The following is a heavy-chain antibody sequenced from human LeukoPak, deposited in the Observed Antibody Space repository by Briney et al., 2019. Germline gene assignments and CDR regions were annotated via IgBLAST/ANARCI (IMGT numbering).Heavy chain of an antibody. CDR3: AKDRNSGSYSFFDY. D-gene: IGHD1-26*01. J-gene: IGHJ4*02. Sequence: GGSLRLSCAASGFTFSSYAMSWLRQAPGKGLEWVSAISASGGSTYYADSVKGRFTISRDNSKNTLYLQMNSVRAEDTAVYYCAKDRNSGSYSFFDYWGQGTLVTVFS. V-gene: IGHV3-23*01. CDR1: GFTFSSYA. CDR2: ISASGGST.